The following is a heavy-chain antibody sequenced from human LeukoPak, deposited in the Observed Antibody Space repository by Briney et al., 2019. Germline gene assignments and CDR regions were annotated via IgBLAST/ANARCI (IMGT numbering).Heavy chain of an antibody. CDR3: ARLYCTSSSCAGNYDFWRHWFGP. D-gene: IGHD2-2*01. CDR1: GYTFSGHW. V-gene: IGHV5-51*01. J-gene: IGHJ5*02. Sequence: GESLKISCRGFGYTFSGHWIGWVRQVPGKGLEWMGIIYPDDSGTRYSPSFQGQVTMSADKSISTAYLQWSSLKASDTAMYYCARLYCTSSSCAGNYDFWRHWFGPWGQGTLVTVSS. CDR2: IYPDDSGT.